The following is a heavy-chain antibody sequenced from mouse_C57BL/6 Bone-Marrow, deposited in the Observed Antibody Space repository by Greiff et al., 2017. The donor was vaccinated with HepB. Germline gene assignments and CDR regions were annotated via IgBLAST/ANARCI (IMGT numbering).Heavy chain of an antibody. CDR3: ARQGSYYYGSSFYFDY. J-gene: IGHJ2*01. D-gene: IGHD1-1*01. CDR1: GFTFSSYT. CDR2: ISGGGGNT. V-gene: IGHV5-9*01. Sequence: EVKVEESGGGLVKPGGSLKLSCAASGFTFSSYTMSWVRQTPEKRLEWVATISGGGGNTYYPDSVKGRFTISRDNAKNTLYLQMSSLRSEDTALYYCARQGSYYYGSSFYFDYWGQGTTLTVSS.